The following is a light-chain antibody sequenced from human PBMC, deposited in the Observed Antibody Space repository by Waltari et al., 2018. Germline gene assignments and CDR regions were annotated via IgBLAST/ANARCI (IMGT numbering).Light chain of an antibody. CDR1: SNNVGDQG. CDR3: TAWDSSLSAVV. J-gene: IGLJ2*01. CDR2: RNN. V-gene: IGLV10-54*01. Sequence: QAGLTQPPSVSKGLRQTATLTCTGNSNNVGDQGAAWLQQHQGHPPKLLFYRNNNRPSGISERLSASRSGNTASLTITGLQPEDEADYYCTAWDSSLSAVVFGGRTKLTVL.